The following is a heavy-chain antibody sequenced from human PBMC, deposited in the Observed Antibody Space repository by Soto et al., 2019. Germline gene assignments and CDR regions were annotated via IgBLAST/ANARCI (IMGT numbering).Heavy chain of an antibody. CDR3: ARFGATSGCHDY. CDR2: IYYSGST. J-gene: IGHJ4*02. D-gene: IGHD6-19*01. Sequence: QVQLQESGPGLVKPSETLSLTCTVSGGSISSYYWSWIRQPPGKGLEWIGYIYYSGSTNYNPSLKSRVTISVDTSKNQFSLKLSSVTAADTAVYYCARFGATSGCHDYCGQGTLVTVSS. V-gene: IGHV4-59*01. CDR1: GGSISSYY.